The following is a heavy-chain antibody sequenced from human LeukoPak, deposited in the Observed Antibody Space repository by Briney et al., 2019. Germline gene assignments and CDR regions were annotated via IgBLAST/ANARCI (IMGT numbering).Heavy chain of an antibody. J-gene: IGHJ6*03. V-gene: IGHV1-2*02. Sequence: GASVKVSCKASGYTFTGYYFHWVRQAPGQGLEWMGWINPNSGGSKYAQKFRGRVTMTRDTSISTAYMELSRLRSDDTAVYYCARGVTLYYYYRDVWGKGTTVTVSS. CDR3: ARGVTLYYYYRDV. D-gene: IGHD5/OR15-5a*01. CDR1: GYTFTGYY. CDR2: INPNSGGS.